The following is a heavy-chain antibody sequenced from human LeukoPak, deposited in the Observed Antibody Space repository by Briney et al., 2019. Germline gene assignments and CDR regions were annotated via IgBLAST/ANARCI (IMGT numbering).Heavy chain of an antibody. CDR2: ISSNSSTI. J-gene: IGHJ4*02. CDR1: GFTFSSYH. Sequence: PGGSLRLSCAASGFTFSSYHMNWVRQAPGKGLEWVSYISSNSSTIYYADSVKGRFTISRDNAKNSLYLQTNSLRVEDTAVYYCARAQYYSDNTGYYYLHYWGQGTLVTVSS. CDR3: ARAQYYSDNTGYYYLHY. D-gene: IGHD3-22*01. V-gene: IGHV3-48*01.